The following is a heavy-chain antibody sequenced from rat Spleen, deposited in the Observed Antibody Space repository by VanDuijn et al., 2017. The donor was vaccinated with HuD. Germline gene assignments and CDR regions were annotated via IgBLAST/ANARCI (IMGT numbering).Heavy chain of an antibody. J-gene: IGHJ3*01. CDR1: GFTFSSFW. D-gene: IGHD1-2*01. Sequence: EVQLVETGGGLVQPGRSLKLSCVASGFTFSSFWMYWIRQAPGKGLEWVSSINADGALTYYPDSVKGRFTISRDNAENTVSLQMNSLRSEDTATYYCAKDPGSIAGHWFAHWGHGTLVTVSS. CDR3: AKDPGSIAGHWFAH. V-gene: IGHV5-58*01. CDR2: INADGALT.